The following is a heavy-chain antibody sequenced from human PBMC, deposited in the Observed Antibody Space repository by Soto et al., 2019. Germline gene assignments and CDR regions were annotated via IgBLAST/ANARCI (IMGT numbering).Heavy chain of an antibody. CDR1: GDSVSSNSAA. V-gene: IGHV6-1*01. CDR2: TYYRSKWYN. J-gene: IGHJ3*02. Sequence: SQTLSLTCAISGDSVSSNSAAWNWIRQSPSRGLEWLGRTYYRSKWYNDYAVSVKSRITINPDTSKNQFSLQLNSVTPEDTAVYYCARDRELILGIAARPSFRDAFDIWGQGTMVTVSS. CDR3: ARDRELILGIAARPSFRDAFDI. D-gene: IGHD6-6*01.